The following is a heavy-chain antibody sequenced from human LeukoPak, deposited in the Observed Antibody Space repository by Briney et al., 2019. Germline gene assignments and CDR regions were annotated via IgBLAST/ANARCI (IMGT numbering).Heavy chain of an antibody. Sequence: GESLRLSCGASGLTVSSYGMSWVRQAPGKGLEWVSTIIGSAVNTYYADSVKGRFTISRDDSKNTVYLQMNSLRAEDTAVYSCAKYASGTSYRGLDQWGQGTLDPVSS. CDR1: GLTVSSYG. CDR3: AKYASGTSYRGLDQ. CDR2: IIGSAVNT. J-gene: IGHJ4*02. D-gene: IGHD3-10*01. V-gene: IGHV3-23*01.